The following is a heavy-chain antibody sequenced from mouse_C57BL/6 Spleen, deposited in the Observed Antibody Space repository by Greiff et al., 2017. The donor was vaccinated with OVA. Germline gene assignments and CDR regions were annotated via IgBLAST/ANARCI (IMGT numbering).Heavy chain of an antibody. D-gene: IGHD1-1*01. Sequence: VQLQQPGAELVKPGASVKLSCKASGYTFTSYWMHWVKQRPGQGLEWIGMIHPNSGSTNYNEKFKSKATLTVDKSSSTAYMQLSSLTSEDSAVYYCARYFYYYGSSYVYFDYWGQGTTLTVSS. CDR3: ARYFYYYGSSYVYFDY. CDR2: IHPNSGST. V-gene: IGHV1-64*01. CDR1: GYTFTSYW. J-gene: IGHJ2*01.